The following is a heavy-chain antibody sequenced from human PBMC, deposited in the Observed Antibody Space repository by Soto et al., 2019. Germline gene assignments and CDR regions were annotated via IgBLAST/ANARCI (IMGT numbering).Heavy chain of an antibody. J-gene: IGHJ4*02. D-gene: IGHD6-19*01. CDR1: GGSISSSSYY. CDR2: IFYSGST. Sequence: SETLSLTCTVSGGSISSSSYYWGWIRQPPGKGLEWIGSIFYSGSTYYNPSLKSRVTISVDTSKNQFSLKLSSVTAADTAVYYCARQAVVAVADPGGFDYWGQGTLVTVSS. V-gene: IGHV4-39*01. CDR3: ARQAVVAVADPGGFDY.